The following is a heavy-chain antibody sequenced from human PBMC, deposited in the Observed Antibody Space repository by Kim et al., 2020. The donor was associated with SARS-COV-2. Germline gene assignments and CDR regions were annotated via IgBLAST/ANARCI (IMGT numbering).Heavy chain of an antibody. V-gene: IGHV4-34*01. CDR3: ARGDYDFWSANLVGMDV. J-gene: IGHJ6*02. CDR2: INHSGST. CDR1: GGSFSGYY. D-gene: IGHD3-3*01. Sequence: SETLSLTCAVYGGSFSGYYWSWIRQPPGKGLEWIGEINHSGSTNYNPSLKSRVTISVDTSKNQFSLKLSSVTAADTAVYYCARGDYDFWSANLVGMDVWGQGTTVTVSS.